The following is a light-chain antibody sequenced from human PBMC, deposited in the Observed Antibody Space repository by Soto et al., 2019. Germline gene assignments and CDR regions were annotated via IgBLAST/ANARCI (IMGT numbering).Light chain of an antibody. J-gene: IGLJ2*01. Sequence: QSALTQPASVSGSPGQSITISCTATSSDVGDYNYVSWYQQHPGKAPKLMIYDVSNRPSGVSNRFSGSKSGNTASLTISGLQAEDKADYYCTSYTSGSTLVVFGGGTKLTVL. CDR3: TSYTSGSTLVV. CDR1: SSDVGDYNY. V-gene: IGLV2-14*01. CDR2: DVS.